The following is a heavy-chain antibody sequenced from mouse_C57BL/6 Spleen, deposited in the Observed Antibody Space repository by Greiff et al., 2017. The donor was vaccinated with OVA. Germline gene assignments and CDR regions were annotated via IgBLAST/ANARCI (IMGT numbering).Heavy chain of an antibody. CDR2: IYPRSGNT. CDR3: AVYYSNYYFAY. J-gene: IGHJ3*01. Sequence: VQLQQSGAELARPGASVKLSCKASGYTFTSYGISWVKQRTGQGLEWIGEIYPRSGNTYYNEKFKGKATLTADKSSSTAYMELRSLTSEYSAVYFCAVYYSNYYFAYWGQGTLVTVSA. D-gene: IGHD2-5*01. CDR1: GYTFTSYG. V-gene: IGHV1-81*01.